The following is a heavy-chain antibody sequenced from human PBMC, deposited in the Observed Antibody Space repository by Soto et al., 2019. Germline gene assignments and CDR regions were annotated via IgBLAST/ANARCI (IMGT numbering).Heavy chain of an antibody. J-gene: IGHJ4*02. CDR1: GGSISSSSYY. CDR2: IYYSGST. Sequence: QLQLQESGPGLVKPSETLSLTCTVSGGSISSSSYYWGWIRQPPGKGLEWIGSIYYSGSTYYNPSLKSRITISVDTSKNQFSLKLSSVTAADTAVYYCARQPGIAAAGLDCWGQGTLVTVSS. V-gene: IGHV4-39*01. D-gene: IGHD6-13*01. CDR3: ARQPGIAAAGLDC.